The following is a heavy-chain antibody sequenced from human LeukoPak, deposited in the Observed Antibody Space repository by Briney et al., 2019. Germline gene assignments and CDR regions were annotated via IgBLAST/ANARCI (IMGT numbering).Heavy chain of an antibody. CDR2: VFGGGGT. J-gene: IGHJ4*02. D-gene: IGHD3-22*01. V-gene: IGHV3-53*01. Sequence: GGSLRLSCAASGLSVSSTFMSWVRQTLGKGLEGVSSVFGGGGTRYADSVMGRFTISRDNSKSTLYLQMNSLRAEDTAVYYCARTYTNNAGYYLYWGQGTLVTVSS. CDR3: ARTYTNNAGYYLY. CDR1: GLSVSSTF.